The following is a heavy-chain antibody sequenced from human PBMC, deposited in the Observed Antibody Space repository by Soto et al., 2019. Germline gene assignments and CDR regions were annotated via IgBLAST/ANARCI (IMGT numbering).Heavy chain of an antibody. CDR2: ISYDGSNK. D-gene: IGHD1-20*01. CDR1: GFTFSSYG. CDR3: AKDRKGVNWNDGGFDY. Sequence: PGGSLRLSCAASGFTFSSYGMHWVRQAPGKGLEWAAVISYDGSNKYYADSVKGRFTISRDNSKNTLYLQMNSLRAEDTAVYYCAKDRKGVNWNDGGFDYWGQGTLVTVSS. J-gene: IGHJ4*02. V-gene: IGHV3-30*18.